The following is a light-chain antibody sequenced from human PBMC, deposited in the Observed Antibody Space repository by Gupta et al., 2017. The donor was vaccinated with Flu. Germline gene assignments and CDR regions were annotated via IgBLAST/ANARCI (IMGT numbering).Light chain of an antibody. Sequence: GNLSLSPGERATRSCRASQSVSSRYLAWYQQKPGQAPRLLMYGASSRATGIPDRFSGSGSGTXFTLTIXSLEPEDFAVYYCHHYGKAPRTFGXGTKVEIK. CDR1: QSVSSRY. J-gene: IGKJ1*01. V-gene: IGKV3-20*01. CDR2: GAS. CDR3: HHYGKAPRT.